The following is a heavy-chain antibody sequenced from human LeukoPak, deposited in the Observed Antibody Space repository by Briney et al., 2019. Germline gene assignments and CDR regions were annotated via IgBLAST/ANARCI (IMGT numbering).Heavy chain of an antibody. CDR1: GFTFSSYS. CDR3: ARAPLYDSSGYYSESFDI. V-gene: IGHV3-21*01. CDR2: ISSSSSYI. D-gene: IGHD3-22*01. J-gene: IGHJ3*02. Sequence: GGSLRLSCAASGFTFSSYSMNWVRQAPGEGLEWVSSISSSSSYIYYADSVKGRFTISRDNAKNSLYLQMNSLRAEDTAVYYCARAPLYDSSGYYSESFDIWGQGTMVTASS.